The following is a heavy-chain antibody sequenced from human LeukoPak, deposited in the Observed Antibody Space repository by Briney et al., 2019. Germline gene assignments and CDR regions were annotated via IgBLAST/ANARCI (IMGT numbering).Heavy chain of an antibody. CDR2: IIPIFGTA. J-gene: IGHJ6*02. CDR3: ARDRKVGGGWYYYYGMDV. V-gene: IGHV1-69*05. D-gene: IGHD2-15*01. CDR1: GGTFSSYA. Sequence: ASVKVSCKASGGTFSSYAISWVRQAPGQGLEWMGGIIPIFGTANYAQKFQGRVTITTDESTSTAYMELSSLRSEDTAVYYCARDRKVGGGWYYYYGMDVWGQGTTVTVSS.